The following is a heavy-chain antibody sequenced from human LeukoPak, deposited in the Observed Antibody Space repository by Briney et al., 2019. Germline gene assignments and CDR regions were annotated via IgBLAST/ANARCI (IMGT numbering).Heavy chain of an antibody. Sequence: ASVKVSCKASGYTFTSYAMNWVRQAPGQGLEWMGWINTNTGNPTYAQGFTGRFVFSLDTSVSTAYLQISSLKAEDTAVYYCARGDRMTTVTTFYFDYWGQGTLVTVSS. J-gene: IGHJ4*02. CDR1: GYTFTSYA. CDR3: ARGDRMTTVTTFYFDY. V-gene: IGHV7-4-1*02. D-gene: IGHD4-17*01. CDR2: INTNTGNP.